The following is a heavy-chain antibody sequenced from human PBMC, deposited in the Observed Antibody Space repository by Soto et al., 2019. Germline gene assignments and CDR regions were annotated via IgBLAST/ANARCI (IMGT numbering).Heavy chain of an antibody. CDR3: AGGPGGFGDFSLDY. J-gene: IGHJ4*02. CDR1: GGSISQYY. D-gene: IGHD3-10*01. CDR2: IYSGGST. V-gene: IGHV4-4*07. Sequence: QVQLQESGPGLVKPSETLSLSCGVSGGSISQYYWSWIRQPAGKGLEWIGRIYSGGSTNYNPSLESRVTMSVNTSKNQFSLTLSSVTAADTAVYYCAGGPGGFGDFSLDYWGQVTLVTVSS.